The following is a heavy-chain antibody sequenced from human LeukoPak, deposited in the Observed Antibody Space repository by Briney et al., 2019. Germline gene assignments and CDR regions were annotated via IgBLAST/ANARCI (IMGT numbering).Heavy chain of an antibody. CDR1: GFTSSSYG. CDR2: ISYDGSNK. CDR3: AKDGISGFAARRPPIGY. V-gene: IGHV3-30*18. D-gene: IGHD6-6*01. Sequence: GGSLRLSCAASGFTSSSYGMPWVRQAPGKGLEWVAVISYDGSNKYYADSVKGRFTISRDNSKNTLYLQMNSLRAEDTAVYYCAKDGISGFAARRPPIGYWGQGTLVTVSS. J-gene: IGHJ4*02.